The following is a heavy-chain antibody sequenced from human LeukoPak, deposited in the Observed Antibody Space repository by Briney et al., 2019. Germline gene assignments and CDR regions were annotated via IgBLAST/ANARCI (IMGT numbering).Heavy chain of an antibody. CDR2: IWYDGSNK. V-gene: IGHV3-33*01. CDR3: AREMYYDFWSGYDPHSGMDV. CDR1: GFTFSSYG. Sequence: GGSLRLSCAASGFTFSSYGMHWVRQAPGKGLGWVAVIWYDGSNKYYADSVKGRFTISRDNSKNTLYLQMNSLRAEDTAVYYCAREMYYDFWSGYDPHSGMDVWGQGTTVTVSS. J-gene: IGHJ6*02. D-gene: IGHD3-3*01.